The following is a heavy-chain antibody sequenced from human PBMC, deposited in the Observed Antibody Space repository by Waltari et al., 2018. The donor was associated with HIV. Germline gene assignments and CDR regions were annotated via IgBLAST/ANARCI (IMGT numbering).Heavy chain of an antibody. V-gene: IGHV1-18*01. Sequence: QVQLVQSGAEVKKPGASVKVSCKASGYTFTSYGINWVRQAPGQGLEWMGWISAYNGNTNYAQNLQGRVTMTTDTSTSTAYMELRSLRSDDTAVYYCATVDDSSGYYSWAMDYWGQGTLVTVSS. J-gene: IGHJ4*02. D-gene: IGHD3-22*01. CDR1: GYTFTSYG. CDR3: ATVDDSSGYYSWAMDY. CDR2: ISAYNGNT.